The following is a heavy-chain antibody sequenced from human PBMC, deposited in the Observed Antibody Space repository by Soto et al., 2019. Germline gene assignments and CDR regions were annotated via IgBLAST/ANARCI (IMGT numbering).Heavy chain of an antibody. CDR2: ISYDGSNK. J-gene: IGHJ4*02. CDR3: AKDLKRDVLDY. Sequence: PGGSLRLSCAASGFTFSSYGMHWVRQAPGKGLEWVAVISYDGSNKYYADSVKGRFTISRDNSKNTLYLQMNSLRAEDTAVYYCAKDLKRDVLDYWGQGTLVTVSS. CDR1: GFTFSSYG. V-gene: IGHV3-30*18.